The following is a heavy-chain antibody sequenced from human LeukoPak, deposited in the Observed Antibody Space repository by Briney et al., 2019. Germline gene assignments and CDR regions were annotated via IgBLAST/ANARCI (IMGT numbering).Heavy chain of an antibody. D-gene: IGHD3-16*01. CDR2: ISHDESNK. Sequence: GGSLRLSCAASGFTFSTYAMHWVRQPPGKGLEWVAVISHDESNKYYADSVKGRFTISRDNSKNTVYLQMNSLRAGDTAVFYCARGFGGTGFHYKRYYGMDAWGQGTTVTVSS. CDR3: ARGFGGTGFHYKRYYGMDA. CDR1: GFTFSTYA. V-gene: IGHV3-30-3*01. J-gene: IGHJ6*02.